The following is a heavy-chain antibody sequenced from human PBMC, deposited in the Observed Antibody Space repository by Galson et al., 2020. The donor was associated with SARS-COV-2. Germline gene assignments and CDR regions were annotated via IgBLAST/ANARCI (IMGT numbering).Heavy chain of an antibody. Sequence: GGSLRLSCVASGFRFGDYAMPWVRQAPGKGLEWVSCVSATGDRTYYADSVKGRFTLSRDNSRDTLYLQMKSLRVEDTAIYYCATEQQMFTIQGVYDSWGQGTLVTVSS. V-gene: IGHV3-23*01. D-gene: IGHD3-10*01. J-gene: IGHJ4*02. CDR1: GFRFGDYA. CDR2: VSATGDRT. CDR3: ATEQQMFTIQGVYDS.